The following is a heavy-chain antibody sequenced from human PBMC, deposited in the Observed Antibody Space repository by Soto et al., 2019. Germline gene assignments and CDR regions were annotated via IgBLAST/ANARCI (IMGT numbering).Heavy chain of an antibody. J-gene: IGHJ5*02. D-gene: IGHD2-21*02. CDR2: MNPDSGNT. V-gene: IGHV1-8*01. CDR1: GYTFTTYD. Sequence: ASVKVSCKASGYTFTTYDITWVGQATGQGLEWMGWMNPDSGNTGYAQKFQGRVTMTRNTSRSTAYMELSSLRSEDTAVYYCPRVVSMTLPSWGQGTLVTVSS. CDR3: PRVVSMTLPS.